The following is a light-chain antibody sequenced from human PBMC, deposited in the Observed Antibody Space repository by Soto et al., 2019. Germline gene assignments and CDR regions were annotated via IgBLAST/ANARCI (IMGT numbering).Light chain of an antibody. CDR2: DAS. J-gene: IGKJ1*01. Sequence: DIQMTQSPSTLSASVGDRVTISCRASQSISNWLAWYQQKPGKAPNLLIYDASSLESGVPSRFSGSGSVTECTLTISSLQPDDVATYYCQQYRSYPGTFGQGTKVEIK. V-gene: IGKV1-5*01. CDR1: QSISNW. CDR3: QQYRSYPGT.